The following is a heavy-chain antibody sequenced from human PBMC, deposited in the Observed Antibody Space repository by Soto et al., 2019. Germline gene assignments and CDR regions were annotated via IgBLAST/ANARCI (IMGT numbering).Heavy chain of an antibody. D-gene: IGHD3-3*01. Sequence: PGGSLKLTCAAPGFTFSSYDMHWVRQAPGKGLEWVAVISYDGSNKYYADSVKGRFTISRDNSKNTLYLQMNSLRAEDTAVYYCARDGREILEWLLYTRMDVWGQGTTVTVSS. J-gene: IGHJ6*02. CDR3: ARDGREILEWLLYTRMDV. CDR1: GFTFSSYD. CDR2: ISYDGSNK. V-gene: IGHV3-30-3*01.